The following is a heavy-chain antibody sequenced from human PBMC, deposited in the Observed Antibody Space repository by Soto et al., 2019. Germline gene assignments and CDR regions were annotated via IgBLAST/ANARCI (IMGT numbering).Heavy chain of an antibody. CDR1: GFTFDEYA. CDR3: VKALSTSWPHWFDP. V-gene: IGHV3-9*01. J-gene: IGHJ5*01. CDR2: ITWNSANV. D-gene: IGHD2-2*01. Sequence: EVQLVESGGGLVQPGGSLRLSCEASGFTFDEYAMHWVRQAPGKGLEWVAGITWNSANVGYAESVKGRFTISRDNAKQSLYLHMDSLRVDDTAFYHCVKALSTSWPHWFDPWGQGILVTVSS.